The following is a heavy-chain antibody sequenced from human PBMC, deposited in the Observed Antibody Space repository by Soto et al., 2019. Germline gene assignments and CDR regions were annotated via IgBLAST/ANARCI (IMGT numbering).Heavy chain of an antibody. Sequence: QVQMVESGGGVAQPGRSLRLSCTVSGFTFSAFAMYWVRQAPGKGLEWVALISYDGRNEDFAESVRGRFTISRDNSKNPLYLDMNSLSAEDSAVYFCAKGVVREPAYFDYWGQGTLVTVSA. CDR1: GFTFSAFA. V-gene: IGHV3-30*18. J-gene: IGHJ4*02. D-gene: IGHD3-10*01. CDR2: ISYDGRNE. CDR3: AKGVVREPAYFDY.